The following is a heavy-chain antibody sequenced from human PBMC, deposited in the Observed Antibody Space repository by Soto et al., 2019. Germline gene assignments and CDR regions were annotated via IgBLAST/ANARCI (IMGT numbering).Heavy chain of an antibody. V-gene: IGHV4-30-4*01. CDR1: GGSISSGDYY. J-gene: IGHJ6*02. D-gene: IGHD1-1*01. Sequence: QVQLQESGPGLVKPSQTLSLTCTVSGGSISSGDYYWSWIRQPPGKGREWIGYIYYSGSTYYNPSLKSRVTISVDTSKNQFSLKLSSVTAADTAVYYCARDVWNYDYYYGMDVWGQGTTVTVSS. CDR2: IYYSGST. CDR3: ARDVWNYDYYYGMDV.